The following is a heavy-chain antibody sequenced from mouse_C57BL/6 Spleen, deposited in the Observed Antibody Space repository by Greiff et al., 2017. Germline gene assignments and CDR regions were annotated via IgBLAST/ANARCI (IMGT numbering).Heavy chain of an antibody. V-gene: IGHV14-4*01. Sequence: VQLQQSGAELVRPGASVKLSCTASGFNITDDYMHWVKQRPEQGLEWIGWIDPENGDTAYASKFQGKATITADTSSNTAYLQLSSLTSEDTAVYYCTRTAQVTWCAYWGQGTLVTVSA. J-gene: IGHJ3*01. D-gene: IGHD3-2*02. CDR1: GFNITDDY. CDR3: TRTAQVTWCAY. CDR2: IDPENGDT.